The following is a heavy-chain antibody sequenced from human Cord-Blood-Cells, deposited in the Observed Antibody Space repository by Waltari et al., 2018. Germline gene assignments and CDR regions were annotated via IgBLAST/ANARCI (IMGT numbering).Heavy chain of an antibody. CDR1: GYTFTGYY. CDR2: INPNSGGT. V-gene: IGHV1-2*02. J-gene: IGHJ4*02. CDR3: ARGAPGAPYSSSYYFDY. Sequence: QVQLVQSGAEVTKPGASVKVSCKASGYTFTGYYMHWPRQAPGQGLEWMGWINPNSGGTNYAQKFQGRVTMTRDTSISTAYMELSRLRSDDTAVYYCARGAPGAPYSSSYYFDYWGQGTLVTVSS. D-gene: IGHD6-6*01.